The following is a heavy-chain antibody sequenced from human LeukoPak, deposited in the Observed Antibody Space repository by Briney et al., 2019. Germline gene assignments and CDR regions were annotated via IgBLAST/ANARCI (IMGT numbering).Heavy chain of an antibody. CDR1: GFPFYSFG. CDR2: ITGSGGGT. CDR3: AKDRVCSGGGCLGWLDP. D-gene: IGHD2-15*01. J-gene: IGHJ5*02. Sequence: GGSLRLSCRGSGFPFYSFGMTWVRQAPGKGLEWVATITGSGGGTYYGESVKGRFTLSRDNSGNIMHLDLDNLRIEDTAVYFCAKDRVCSGGGCLGWLDPWGPGTRVIVSS. V-gene: IGHV3-23*01.